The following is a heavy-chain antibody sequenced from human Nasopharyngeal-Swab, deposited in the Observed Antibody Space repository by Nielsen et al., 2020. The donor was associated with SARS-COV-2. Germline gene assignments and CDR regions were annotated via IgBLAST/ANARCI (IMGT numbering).Heavy chain of an antibody. CDR1: GFTFRSYW. J-gene: IGHJ5*02. V-gene: IGHV3-74*01. CDR2: INEDGSIT. Sequence: GESLKISCAASGFTFRSYWMHWVRQVPGKGLVWVSRINEDGSITNYADSVEGRFTISRDNAKNTSFLHMNSLRAEDTAVYYCGRDLGGRFSTWGQGTLVTASS. CDR3: GRDLGGRFST. D-gene: IGHD3-16*01.